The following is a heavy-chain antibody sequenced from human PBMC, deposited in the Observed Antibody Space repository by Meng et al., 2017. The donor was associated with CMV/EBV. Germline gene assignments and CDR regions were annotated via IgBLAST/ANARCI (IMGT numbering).Heavy chain of an antibody. CDR1: GYTFTSYY. J-gene: IGHJ4*02. CDR3: ARESGSVGDY. CDR2: INPSGGST. V-gene: IGHV1-46*01. Sequence: QVHLVQYGAEVKKPGAPVKVSCKASGYTFTSYYMHGVRQAPGQGLEWMGIINPSGGSTSYAQKFQGRVTMTRDTSTSTVYMELSSLRSEDTAVYYCARESGSVGDYWGQGTLVTVSS. D-gene: IGHD1-26*01.